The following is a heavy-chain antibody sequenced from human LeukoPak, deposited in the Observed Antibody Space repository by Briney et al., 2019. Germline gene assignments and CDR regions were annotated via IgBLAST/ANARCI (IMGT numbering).Heavy chain of an antibody. Sequence: GGSLRLSCAASGFTFSNYWMSWVRQAPGKGLEWVANIKQDGSEKYYVDSVKGRFTISRDNAKNSLYLQMNSLRAEDTAVYYCARYHSSGWYDYYGMDVWGQGTTVTVSS. V-gene: IGHV3-7*03. CDR3: ARYHSSGWYDYYGMDV. J-gene: IGHJ6*02. CDR2: IKQDGSEK. D-gene: IGHD6-19*01. CDR1: GFTFSNYW.